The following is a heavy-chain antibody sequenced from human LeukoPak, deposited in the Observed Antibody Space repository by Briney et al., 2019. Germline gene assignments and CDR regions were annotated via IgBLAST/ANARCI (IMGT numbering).Heavy chain of an antibody. CDR1: GFTFDDYA. CDR2: INWNGGST. V-gene: IGHV3-20*04. D-gene: IGHD6-19*01. Sequence: GGSLRLSCAASGFTFDDYAMTWVRQLPGKGLEWVSGINWNGGSTGYADSVKGRFTISRDNAKNSLFLQMNSLRAEDTALYYCARVVYSSGWYGYFDLWGRGTLVSASS. CDR3: ARVVYSSGWYGYFDL. J-gene: IGHJ2*01.